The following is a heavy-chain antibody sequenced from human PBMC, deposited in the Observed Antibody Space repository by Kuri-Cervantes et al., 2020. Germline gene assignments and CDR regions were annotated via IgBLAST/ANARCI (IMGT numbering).Heavy chain of an antibody. CDR3: ARLYFVGWYYYDSSGYSFDY. D-gene: IGHD3-22*01. J-gene: IGHJ4*02. CDR1: GGTFRGYY. CDR2: IDHGGAT. Sequence: GSLRLSCAVYGGTFRGYYWTWVRQPSGKGLEWIGEIDHGGATNYNPALNSRLTISVDKSKNQFSLKSTSVTAADTAVYYCARLYFVGWYYYDSSGYSFDYWGQGTLVTVSS. V-gene: IGHV4-34*01.